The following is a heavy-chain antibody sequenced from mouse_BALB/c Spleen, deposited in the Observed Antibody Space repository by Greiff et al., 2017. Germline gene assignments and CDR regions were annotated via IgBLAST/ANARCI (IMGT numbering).Heavy chain of an antibody. CDR2: IRNKANGYTT. CDR3: ARDRTATRCAY. Sequence: EVKLMESGGGLVQPGGSLRLSCATSGFTFTDYYMSWVRQPPGKALEWLGFIRNKANGYTTEYSASVKGRFTISRDNSQSILYLQMNTLRAEDSATYYCARDRTATRCAYGGQGTLVTVSA. J-gene: IGHJ3*01. D-gene: IGHD1-2*01. CDR1: GFTFTDYY. V-gene: IGHV7-3*02.